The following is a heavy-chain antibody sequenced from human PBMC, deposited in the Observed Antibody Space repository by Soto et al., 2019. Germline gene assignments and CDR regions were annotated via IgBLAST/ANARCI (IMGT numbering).Heavy chain of an antibody. CDR2: IYYSGST. V-gene: IGHV4-61*08. CDR3: ARGRAFDI. Sequence: PSETMSLTSTVSGGSISSGGYYWSWIRQPPGKGLEWIGYIYYSGSTNYNPSLKSRVTISVDTSKNQFSLKLSSVTAADTAVYYCARGRAFDIWGQGTMVTVSS. CDR1: GGSISSGGYY. J-gene: IGHJ3*02.